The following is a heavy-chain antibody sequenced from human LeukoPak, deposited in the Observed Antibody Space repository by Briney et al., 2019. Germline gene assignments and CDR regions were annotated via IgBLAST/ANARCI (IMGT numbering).Heavy chain of an antibody. V-gene: IGHV1-8*02. CDR1: GGTFSSYA. CDR2: MNPNSGNT. J-gene: IGHJ3*02. CDR3: ATTYYYDNNGPQDAFDI. D-gene: IGHD3-22*01. Sequence: ASVKVSCKASGGTFSSYAISWVRQATGQGLEWMGWMNPNSGNTGYAQKFQGRVTMTRNTSISTGYMELRSLKSEDTAVYYCATTYYYDNNGPQDAFDIWGQGTVVAVSS.